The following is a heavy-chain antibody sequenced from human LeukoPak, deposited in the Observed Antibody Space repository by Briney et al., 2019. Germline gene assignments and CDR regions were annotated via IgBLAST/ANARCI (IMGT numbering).Heavy chain of an antibody. V-gene: IGHV3-53*01. D-gene: IGHD4-17*01. CDR3: ARPTGGYYYGMYV. CDR1: GFTVSSNY. CDR2: IYSGGGA. Sequence: PGGSLRLSCAASGFTVSSNYMSWVRQAPGKGLEWVSVIYSGGGAYYADSVKGRFTISRDNSKNTLYLQMNSLRAEDTAVYYCARPTGGYYYGMYVWGQGTTVTVSS. J-gene: IGHJ6*02.